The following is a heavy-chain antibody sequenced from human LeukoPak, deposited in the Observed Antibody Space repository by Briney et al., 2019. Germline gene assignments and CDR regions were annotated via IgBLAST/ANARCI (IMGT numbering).Heavy chain of an antibody. CDR2: IYYSGST. Sequence: SETLSLTCTVSGGSMRSYYWSWIRQPPGKGLEWIGYIYYSGSTNYNPSLKSRVTISVDTSKNQFSLKLSSVTAADTAVYQCARLYYYGSGSYLSGFDIWGQGTMVTVSS. CDR3: ARLYYYGSGSYLSGFDI. V-gene: IGHV4-59*08. D-gene: IGHD3-10*01. J-gene: IGHJ3*02. CDR1: GGSMRSYY.